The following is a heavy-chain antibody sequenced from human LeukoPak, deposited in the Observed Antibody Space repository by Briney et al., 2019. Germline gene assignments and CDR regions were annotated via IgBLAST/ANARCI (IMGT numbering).Heavy chain of an antibody. Sequence: SETLSLTCAVYGGSFSGYYWSWIRQPPGKGLEWIGEISHSGSTNYNPSLKSRVTISVDTSKNQFSLKLSSVTAADTAVYYCARHWFGETYDYWGQGTLVTVSS. CDR1: GGSFSGYY. CDR2: ISHSGST. D-gene: IGHD3-10*01. CDR3: ARHWFGETYDY. J-gene: IGHJ4*02. V-gene: IGHV4-34*01.